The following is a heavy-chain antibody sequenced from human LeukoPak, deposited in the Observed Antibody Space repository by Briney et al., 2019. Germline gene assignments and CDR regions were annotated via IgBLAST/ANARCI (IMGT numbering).Heavy chain of an antibody. V-gene: IGHV3-23*01. J-gene: IGHJ4*02. CDR1: GFTFSSYA. CDR3: AKGRDIVATIPA. Sequence: PGGSLRLSCTASGFTFSSYAMSWVRQAPGKGLAWVSAISGSGGSTYYADSVKGRFTISRDNSKNTLYLQMNSLRAEDTAVYYCAKGRDIVATIPAWGQGTLVTVSS. CDR2: ISGSGGST. D-gene: IGHD5-12*01.